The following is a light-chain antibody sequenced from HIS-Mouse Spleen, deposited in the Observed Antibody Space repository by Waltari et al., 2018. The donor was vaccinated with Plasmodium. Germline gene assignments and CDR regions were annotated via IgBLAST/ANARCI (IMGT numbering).Light chain of an antibody. CDR2: EGS. CDR1: RSDVGSSNL. Sequence: QSALTQPASVSGSPGQSITISCPGTRSDVGSSNLFSWYQQHPGKAPKLMIYEGSKRPSGVSNRFSGSKSGNTASLTISGLQAEDEADYYCCSYAGSSTFVVFGGGTKLTVL. CDR3: CSYAGSSTFVV. V-gene: IGLV2-23*03. J-gene: IGLJ2*01.